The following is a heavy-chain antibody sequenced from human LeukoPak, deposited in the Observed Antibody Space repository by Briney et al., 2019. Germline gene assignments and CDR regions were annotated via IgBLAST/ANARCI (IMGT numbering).Heavy chain of an antibody. Sequence: WETLSLTCTVSGGSISSYYWSWIRQPAGKGLEWIGRIYTSGSTNYNPSLKSRVTMSVDTSKNQFSLKLSSVTAADTAVYYCAREMAPAGGQPIDNWGQGTLVTVSS. CDR3: AREMAPAGGQPIDN. V-gene: IGHV4-4*07. CDR2: IYTSGST. J-gene: IGHJ4*02. CDR1: GGSISSYY. D-gene: IGHD6-13*01.